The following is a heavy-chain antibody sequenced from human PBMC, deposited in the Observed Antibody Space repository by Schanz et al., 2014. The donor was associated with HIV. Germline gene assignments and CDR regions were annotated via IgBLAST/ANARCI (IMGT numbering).Heavy chain of an antibody. CDR2: ITDSGDKT. Sequence: VDLVESGGGVVQPGRSLRLSCTASGFTFNNYGMQWVRQAPGKGLQWVSSITDSGDKTDYTDSVKGRFTISRDNSRNTLFLQMDSLRVDDTAVYYCAQMGAFAAFDIWGHGTVVTVSS. J-gene: IGHJ3*02. CDR1: GFTFNNYG. CDR3: AQMGAFAAFDI. V-gene: IGHV3-23*04. D-gene: IGHD3-16*01.